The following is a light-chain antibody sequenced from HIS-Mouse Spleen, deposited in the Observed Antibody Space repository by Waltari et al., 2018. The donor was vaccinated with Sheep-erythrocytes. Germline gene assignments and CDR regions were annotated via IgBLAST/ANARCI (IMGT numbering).Light chain of an antibody. CDR3: SSYAGSNNYV. Sequence: QSALTQPPSASGSPGQSVTISCTGTSSDVGGYNYVSWYQQHPGKAPKLMIYEVSKRPPGVPDRFSGAKSVNTASLTVSGLQAEDEADYYCSSYAGSNNYVFGTG. CDR2: EVS. CDR1: SSDVGGYNY. J-gene: IGLJ1*01. V-gene: IGLV2-8*01.